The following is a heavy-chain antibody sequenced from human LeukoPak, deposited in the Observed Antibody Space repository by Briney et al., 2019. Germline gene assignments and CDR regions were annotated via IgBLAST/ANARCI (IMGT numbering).Heavy chain of an antibody. D-gene: IGHD1-1*01. CDR3: ARLNPHPPTTGTTSDAFDI. V-gene: IGHV4-39*01. J-gene: IGHJ3*02. Sequence: SETLSLTCTVSGGSISSSSYYWGWIRQPPGKGLEWIGSIYYSGSTYYNPSLKSRVTISVDTSKNQFSLKLSSVTAADTAVYYCARLNPHPPTTGTTSDAFDIWGQGTMVTVSS. CDR2: IYYSGST. CDR1: GGSISSSSYY.